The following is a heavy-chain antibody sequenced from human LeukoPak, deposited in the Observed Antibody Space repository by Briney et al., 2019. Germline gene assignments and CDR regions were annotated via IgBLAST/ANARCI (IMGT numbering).Heavy chain of an antibody. V-gene: IGHV4-61*01. CDR2: IYYSGST. Sequence: SETLSLTCSVSGFSISSGYHWGWIRQPPGKGLEWIGYIYYSGSTNYNPSLKSRVTISVDTSKNQFSLKLSSVTAADTAVYYCAREGARYSYGYDSWFDPWGQGTLVTVSS. D-gene: IGHD5-18*01. J-gene: IGHJ5*02. CDR1: GFSISSGYH. CDR3: AREGARYSYGYDSWFDP.